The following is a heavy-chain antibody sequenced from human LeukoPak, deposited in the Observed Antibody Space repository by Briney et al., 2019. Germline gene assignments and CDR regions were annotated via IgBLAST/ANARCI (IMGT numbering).Heavy chain of an antibody. CDR2: ISRSGGTI. Sequence: GGSLRLSCAASGFTFSTYEINWVRQAPGKGLEWVSYISRSGGTIYYADSVKGRFTISRDNSKNTLYLQMNSLRAEDTAVYYCAKVDAGLPFDYWGQGTLVTVSS. CDR1: GFTFSTYE. CDR3: AKVDAGLPFDY. D-gene: IGHD3/OR15-3a*01. V-gene: IGHV3-48*03. J-gene: IGHJ4*02.